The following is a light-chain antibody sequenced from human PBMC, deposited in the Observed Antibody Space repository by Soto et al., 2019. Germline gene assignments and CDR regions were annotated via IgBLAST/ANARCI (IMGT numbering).Light chain of an antibody. CDR3: IQFSQVPRT. CDR1: QSLVYSDGNTY. CDR2: QVS. J-gene: IGKJ1*01. V-gene: IGKV2-24*01. Sequence: VLTQTPLSSPVTLGQPASISCRSSQSLVYSDGNTYLSWLQQRPGQPPRLLIYQVSNRFSGVPDRFSGSGAGTDFTLKISRVEAEDVGVYSCIQFSQVPRTFGQGTKVEIK.